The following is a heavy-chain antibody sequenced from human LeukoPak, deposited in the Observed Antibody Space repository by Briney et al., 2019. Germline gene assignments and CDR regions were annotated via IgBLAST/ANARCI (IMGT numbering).Heavy chain of an antibody. J-gene: IGHJ4*02. Sequence: GGSLRLSCAASGFTFSSYWMSWVRQAPGKGLEWVANIKQDGSEKYYVDSVKGRFTISRDNAKNSLYLRMNSLRAEDTAVYYCATYYDFWSGYLAYFDYWGQGTLVTVSS. D-gene: IGHD3-3*01. CDR2: IKQDGSEK. CDR1: GFTFSSYW. CDR3: ATYYDFWSGYLAYFDY. V-gene: IGHV3-7*01.